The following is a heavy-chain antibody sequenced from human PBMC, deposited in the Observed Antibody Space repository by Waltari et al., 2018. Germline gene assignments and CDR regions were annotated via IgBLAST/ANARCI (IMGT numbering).Heavy chain of an antibody. CDR1: RFPVLIKY. Sequence: VKLVESGGQLVQPGGSLRLACAAPRFPVLIKYMTWVRQVPGKVLEGLSLIDSGGGTSYAGSVKGRFTISRDISKNTLFLQMNNLGVEDTAVYYCARVATGTTGPVDYWGQGAQVTVSS. D-gene: IGHD1-1*01. J-gene: IGHJ4*02. V-gene: IGHV3-66*01. CDR2: IDSGGGT. CDR3: ARVATGTTGPVDY.